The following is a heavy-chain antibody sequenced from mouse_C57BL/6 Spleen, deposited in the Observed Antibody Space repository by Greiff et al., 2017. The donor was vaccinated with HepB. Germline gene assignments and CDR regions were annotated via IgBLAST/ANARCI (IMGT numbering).Heavy chain of an antibody. J-gene: IGHJ2*01. V-gene: IGHV1-4*01. CDR2: INPSSGYT. D-gene: IGHD1-1*01. Sequence: VQLQQPGAELARPGASVKMSCKASGYTFTGYTMHWVKQRPGQGLEWIGYINPSSGYTKYNQKFKDKATLTADKSSSTAYMQLSSLTSEDSAVYYCARNYDSNFDYWGQGTTLTVSS. CDR1: GYTFTGYT. CDR3: ARNYDSNFDY.